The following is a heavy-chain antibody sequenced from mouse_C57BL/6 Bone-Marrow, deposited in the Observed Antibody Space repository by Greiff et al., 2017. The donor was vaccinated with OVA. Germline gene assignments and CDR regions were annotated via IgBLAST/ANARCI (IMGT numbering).Heavy chain of an antibody. V-gene: IGHV1-82*01. CDR1: GYTFTSYW. D-gene: IGHD3-2*02. CDR3: ARWQLRLQGYAMDY. J-gene: IGHJ4*01. Sequence: QVQLQQPGAELVKPGASVKLSCKASGYTFTSYWMHWVKQRPGKGLEWIGRIYPGDGDTNYNGKFKGKATLTADKSSSTAYMQLSSLTSEDSAVYFCARWQLRLQGYAMDYWGQGTSVTVSS. CDR2: IYPGDGDT.